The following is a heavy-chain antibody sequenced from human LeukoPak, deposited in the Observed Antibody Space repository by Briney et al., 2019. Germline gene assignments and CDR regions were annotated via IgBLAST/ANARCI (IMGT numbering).Heavy chain of an antibody. CDR3: ARDAIVQLRRESYFDY. J-gene: IGHJ4*02. V-gene: IGHV3-33*01. CDR1: GFTFSSYA. D-gene: IGHD5-24*01. Sequence: GRSLRLSCAASGFTFSSYAMHWVRQAPGKGLEWVAVIWYDGSNKYYADSVKGRFTISRDNSKNTLYLQVNSLRADDTAVYYCARDAIVQLRRESYFDYWGQGTLVTVSS. CDR2: IWYDGSNK.